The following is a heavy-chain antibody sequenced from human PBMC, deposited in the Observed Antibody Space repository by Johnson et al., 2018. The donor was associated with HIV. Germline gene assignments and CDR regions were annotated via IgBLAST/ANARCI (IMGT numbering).Heavy chain of an antibody. V-gene: IGHV3-20*04. CDR1: GFTFNDYG. J-gene: IGHJ3*02. CDR2: INWNGGST. Sequence: VQLVESGGGVVRPGGSLRLSCAASGFTFNDYGMSWVRQGPGKGLEWVSGINWNGGSTDYTDSVKGRFTISRDNAENSLYLQINSLRAEDTAVYYCARDGPHQRDGFDIWGQGTMVTVSS. CDR3: ARDGPHQRDGFDI.